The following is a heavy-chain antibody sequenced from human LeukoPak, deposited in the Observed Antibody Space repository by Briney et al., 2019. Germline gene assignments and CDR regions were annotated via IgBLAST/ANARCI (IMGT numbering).Heavy chain of an antibody. D-gene: IGHD6-13*01. V-gene: IGHV3-23*01. J-gene: IGHJ4*02. CDR3: AKPPPDSSSWLFDY. CDR1: GFTFSSYA. CDR2: ITGSGGST. Sequence: GGSLRLSCAASGFTFSSYAMSWVRQAPGKGLEWVSTITGSGGSTYYADSVKGRFTISTDNSKNTLYLQMNSLRAEDTAVYYCAKPPPDSSSWLFDYWGQGTLVTVSP.